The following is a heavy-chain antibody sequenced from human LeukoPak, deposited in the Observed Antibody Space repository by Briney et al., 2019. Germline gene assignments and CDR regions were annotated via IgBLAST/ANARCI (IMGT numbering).Heavy chain of an antibody. D-gene: IGHD2-8*01. Sequence: PGGSLRLSCAASGFTFSSYSMNWVRQAPGKGLEWVSSISSSSSYTYYADSVKGRFTISRDNAKNSLYLQMNSLRAEDTAVYYCATIVLMVYGMDVWGKGTTVTVSS. J-gene: IGHJ6*03. CDR3: ATIVLMVYGMDV. CDR1: GFTFSSYS. CDR2: ISSSSSYT. V-gene: IGHV3-21*01.